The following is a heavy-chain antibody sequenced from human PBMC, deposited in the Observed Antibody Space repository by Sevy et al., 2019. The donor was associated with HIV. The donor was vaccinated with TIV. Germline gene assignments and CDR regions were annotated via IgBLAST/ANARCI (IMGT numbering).Heavy chain of an antibody. D-gene: IGHD6-25*01. CDR3: ATHAGIAAADRVFDF. CDR2: IRNKDDGYTT. V-gene: IGHV3-72*01. CDR1: GFTFSDHY. Sequence: GGSQRLSCVASGFTFSDHYMEWVRQAPGKGLEWVGRIRNKDDGYTTEYAASVKGRFIISRDESKNSLYVQMNSLKAEDTAVYYCATHAGIAAADRVFDFWGQGTLVTVSS. J-gene: IGHJ4*02.